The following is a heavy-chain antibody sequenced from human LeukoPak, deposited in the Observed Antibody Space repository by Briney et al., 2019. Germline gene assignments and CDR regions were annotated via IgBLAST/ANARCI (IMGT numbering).Heavy chain of an antibody. CDR1: GYTFTSYG. V-gene: IGHV1-18*01. CDR3: ARVGSYCTSSTCFDY. Sequence: ASVKVSCKASGYTFTSYGISWVRQAPGQGLEWMGWISAYNGNTDYAQNLHGRVTMTTDTSTNTAYVELGSLTSDDTAVYYCARVGSYCTSSTCFDYWGQGTLVTVPS. J-gene: IGHJ4*02. CDR2: ISAYNGNT. D-gene: IGHD2-2*01.